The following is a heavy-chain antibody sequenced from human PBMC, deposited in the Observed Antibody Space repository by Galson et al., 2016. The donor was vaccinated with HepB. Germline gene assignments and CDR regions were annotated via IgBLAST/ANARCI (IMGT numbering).Heavy chain of an antibody. J-gene: IGHJ6*02. D-gene: IGHD2-15*01. V-gene: IGHV4-34*01. CDR1: GGSLSGYY. CDR2: INHSGIT. CDR3: ARGQAALPTLTSGMDV. Sequence: SETLSLTCGFYGGSLSGYYWSWIRQPPGKGLEWIGEINHSGITKYNPSLKSRVTISLDTSKNQFSLKLRSVTAADTAVYYCARGQAALPTLTSGMDVWGQGTTVTVSS.